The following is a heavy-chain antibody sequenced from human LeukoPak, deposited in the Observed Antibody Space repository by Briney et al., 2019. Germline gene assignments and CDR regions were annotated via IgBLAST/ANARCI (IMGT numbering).Heavy chain of an antibody. D-gene: IGHD5-12*01. J-gene: IGHJ3*02. Sequence: ASVKVSCKASGGTFSSYAISWVRQAPGQGLEWMGRIIPILGIANYAQKFQGRVTITADKSTSTAYMELSSLRSEDTAVYYCARERGYSGYDEELDAFDIWGQGTMVTVSS. CDR2: IIPILGIA. CDR3: ARERGYSGYDEELDAFDI. V-gene: IGHV1-69*04. CDR1: GGTFSSYA.